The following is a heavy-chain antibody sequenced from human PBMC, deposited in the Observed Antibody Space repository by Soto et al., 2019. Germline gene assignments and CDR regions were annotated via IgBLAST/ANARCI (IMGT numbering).Heavy chain of an antibody. CDR1: GFSLSTSGVG. D-gene: IGHD2-2*01. Sequence: QITLKESGPTLVNPTQPLTLTCTFSGFSLSTSGVGVGWIRQPPGKALEWLALIYWDDDKRYSPSLKSRLTITKDTSKNQVVLTMTNMDPVDTATYYCAHRRPIYAPDAFDIWGQGTMVTVSS. CDR2: IYWDDDK. J-gene: IGHJ3*02. V-gene: IGHV2-5*02. CDR3: AHRRPIYAPDAFDI.